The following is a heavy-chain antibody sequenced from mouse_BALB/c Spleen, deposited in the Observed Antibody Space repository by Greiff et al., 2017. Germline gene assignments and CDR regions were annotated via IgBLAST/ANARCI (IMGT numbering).Heavy chain of an antibody. CDR3: ARGVYYGNPWFAY. J-gene: IGHJ3*01. CDR1: GFTFSDYY. V-gene: IGHV5-4*02. Sequence: EVKVVESGGGLVKPGGSLKLSCAASGFTFSDYYMYWVRQTPEKRLEWVATISDGGSYTSYPDSVKGRFTISRDNAKNNLYLQMSSLKSEDTAMYYCARGVYYGNPWFAYWGQGTLVTVSA. D-gene: IGHD2-1*01. CDR2: ISDGGSYT.